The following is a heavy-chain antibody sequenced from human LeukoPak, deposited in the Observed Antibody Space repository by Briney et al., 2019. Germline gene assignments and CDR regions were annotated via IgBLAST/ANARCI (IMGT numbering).Heavy chain of an antibody. CDR2: ISGSGGST. J-gene: IGHJ4*02. D-gene: IGHD2-15*01. V-gene: IGHV3-23*01. CDR3: AKDPYRGYCSGGSCYPDY. Sequence: GGSLRLSCAASGFTFSSHAMNWVRQAPGKGLEWVSAISGSGGSTYYADSVKGRFTISRDNSKNTLYLQMNSLRAEDTAVYYCAKDPYRGYCSGGSCYPDYWGQGTLVTVSS. CDR1: GFTFSSHA.